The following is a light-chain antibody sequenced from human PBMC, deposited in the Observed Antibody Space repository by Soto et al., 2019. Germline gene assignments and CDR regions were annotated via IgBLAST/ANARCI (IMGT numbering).Light chain of an antibody. CDR3: QQYGDSSWT. CDR1: QSFGGGQ. Sequence: IVLTQSPGTLSLSPGDRATLSCRASQSFGGGQLAWYQQKPGQAPKLLIYGASTRATGIAGRFSGSGSGTDFTLTISRVEPEDFAVYYCQQYGDSSWTFGQGTKVEIK. CDR2: GAS. V-gene: IGKV3-20*01. J-gene: IGKJ1*01.